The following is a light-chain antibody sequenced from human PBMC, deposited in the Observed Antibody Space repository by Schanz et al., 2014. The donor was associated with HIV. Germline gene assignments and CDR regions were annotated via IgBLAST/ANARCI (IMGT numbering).Light chain of an antibody. CDR3: QQYSNWPWT. Sequence: EIVLPQSSGTLSLSPGERATLSCRASQSVSSTYLAWYQQNPGQPPRLLIYGASTRASGIPGRFSGSGSGTEFTLTISSLQSEDFAVYYCQQYSNWPWTFGLGTRVEIK. CDR2: GAS. V-gene: IGKV3-15*01. CDR1: QSVSSTY. J-gene: IGKJ1*01.